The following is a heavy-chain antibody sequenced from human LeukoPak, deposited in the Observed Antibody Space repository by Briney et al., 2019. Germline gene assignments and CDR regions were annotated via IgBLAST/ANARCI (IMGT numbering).Heavy chain of an antibody. D-gene: IGHD3-3*01. CDR2: IYASGST. V-gene: IGHV4-4*07. CDR3: ARERRDDFWSGTYRGNRFDP. Sequence: SETLSLTCSVSGGSISSYYWSWIRQPAGKGLEWIGRIYASGSTNYNPSLKGRVTMSVDTSKNQFSLKLSSVTAADTAVYYCARERRDDFWSGTYRGNRFDPWGQGTLVTVSS. J-gene: IGHJ5*02. CDR1: GGSISSYY.